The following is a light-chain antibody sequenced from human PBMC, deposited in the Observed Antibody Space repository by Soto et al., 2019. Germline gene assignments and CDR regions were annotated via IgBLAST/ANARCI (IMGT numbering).Light chain of an antibody. CDR3: GSWDSSLSVYV. CDR1: SSNIGGNS. Sequence: QSVLAQPPSVSAAPGQKVTISCSGSSSNIGGNSVSWYQQLPGTAPKLLIYDDNKRPSGIPDRFSGSKSGTSATLGITGFQTGDEADYYCGSWDSSLSVYVFGTGTNVT. J-gene: IGLJ1*01. CDR2: DDN. V-gene: IGLV1-51*01.